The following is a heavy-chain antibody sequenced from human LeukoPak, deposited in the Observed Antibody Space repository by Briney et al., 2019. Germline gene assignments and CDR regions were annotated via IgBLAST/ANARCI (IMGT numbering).Heavy chain of an antibody. J-gene: IGHJ4*02. V-gene: IGHV1-2*02. Sequence: GASVKVSCKASGYTFTGYYMHWVRQAPGQGLEWMGWINPNSGGTNYAQKFQGRVTMTRDTSISTAYMELSRLRSDDTAVYYCARANSGSYQAFDYWGQGTLVTVSS. CDR1: GYTFTGYY. D-gene: IGHD1-26*01. CDR3: ARANSGSYQAFDY. CDR2: INPNSGGT.